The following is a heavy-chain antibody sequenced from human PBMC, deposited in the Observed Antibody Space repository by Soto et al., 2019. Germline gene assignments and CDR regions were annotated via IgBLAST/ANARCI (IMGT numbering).Heavy chain of an antibody. CDR2: IYYSGST. CDR1: GGCISSYY. J-gene: IGHJ6*03. Sequence: SETLSLTCTVSGGCISSYYWSWIRQPPGKGLEWIGYIYYSGSTNYNPSLKSRVTISVDTSKNQFSLKLSSVTAADTAVYYCARDLQSPDYYYYYMDVWGKGTTVTAP. CDR3: ARDLQSPDYYYYYMDV. V-gene: IGHV4-59*01.